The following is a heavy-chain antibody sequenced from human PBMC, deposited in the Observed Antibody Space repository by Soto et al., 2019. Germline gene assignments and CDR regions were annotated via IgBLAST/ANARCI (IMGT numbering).Heavy chain of an antibody. J-gene: IGHJ6*03. V-gene: IGHV4-34*01. CDR2: INHSGST. Sequence: PSETLSLTCAVYGGSFSGYYWSWIRQPPGKGLEWIGEINHSGSTNYNPSLKSRVTISVDTSTNQFSLKLSSVTAADTAVYYCARGRPYCSSTRCYAAYYYYYMDVWGKGTTVTVSS. CDR3: ARGRPYCSSTRCYAAYYYYYMDV. D-gene: IGHD2-2*01. CDR1: GGSFSGYY.